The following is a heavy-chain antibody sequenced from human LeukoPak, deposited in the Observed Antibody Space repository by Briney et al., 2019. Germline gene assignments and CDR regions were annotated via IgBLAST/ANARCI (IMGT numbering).Heavy chain of an antibody. CDR1: GGSISSSSYY. J-gene: IGHJ5*02. CDR3: AGTYDYGSGRLNWFDP. D-gene: IGHD3-10*01. V-gene: IGHV4-39*01. CDR2: IYYSGST. Sequence: ASETLSLTCTVSGGSISSSSYYWGWIRQPPGKGLEWIGSIYYSGSTYYNPSLKSRVTISVDTSKNQFSLKLSSVTAADTAVYYCAGTYDYGSGRLNWFDPWGQGTLLTVSS.